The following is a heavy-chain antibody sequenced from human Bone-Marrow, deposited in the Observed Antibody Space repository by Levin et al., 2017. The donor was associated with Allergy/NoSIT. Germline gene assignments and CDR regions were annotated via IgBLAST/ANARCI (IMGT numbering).Heavy chain of an antibody. J-gene: IGHJ4*02. V-gene: IGHV4-39*01. CDR3: ARPTVATPYYFDV. CDR2: LSYTGNT. Sequence: SETLSLTCTVSGVSIRGGGYYWGWIRQPPGKGLEWIGSLSYTGNTYYNPSLKTRVIIPEDTSNNQFSLKLTSVTAADTAVYYCARPTVATPYYFDVWGQGILVTVSS. D-gene: IGHD2-15*01. CDR1: GVSIRGGGYY.